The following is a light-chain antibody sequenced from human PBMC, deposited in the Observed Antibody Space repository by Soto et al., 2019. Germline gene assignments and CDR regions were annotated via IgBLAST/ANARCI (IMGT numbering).Light chain of an antibody. V-gene: IGKV3D-15*01. CDR2: GAS. J-gene: IGKJ3*01. Sequence: EIVLTQSPGTLSFSPGERATLTCRASQSVSSSYLAWFQQKPGQAPRLLIYGASSRATGIPARFSGSGSGTEFTLTISSLQSEDFAVYYCQHYNNWPTTFGPGTKVDIK. CDR1: QSVSSSY. CDR3: QHYNNWPTT.